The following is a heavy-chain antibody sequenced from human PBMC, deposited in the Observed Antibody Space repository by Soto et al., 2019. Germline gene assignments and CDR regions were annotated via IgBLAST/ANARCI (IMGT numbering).Heavy chain of an antibody. CDR1: GGTFSSYT. J-gene: IGHJ4*02. CDR3: ARGIADAGRDY. V-gene: IGHV1-69*02. D-gene: IGHD6-13*01. CDR2: IIPILGIA. Sequence: QVQLVQSGAEVKKPGSSVKVSCKASGGTFSSYTISWVRQAPGQGLEWMGRIIPILGIANYAQKFQGRVTITADKSTSTAYMELSSMSSEDTAVYYCARGIADAGRDYWGQGTLVTVSS.